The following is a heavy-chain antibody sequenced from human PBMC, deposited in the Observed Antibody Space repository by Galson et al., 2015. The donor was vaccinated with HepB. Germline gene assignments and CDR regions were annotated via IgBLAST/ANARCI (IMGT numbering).Heavy chain of an antibody. Sequence: SLRLSCAASGFTFSSYAMSGVREAPGKGLEGVSASSGSGGSTYYADSVKGRFTISRDNSKNTLYLQMNSLRAEDTAVYYCAKDLSGSYSADFDCWGQGTLVTVSS. D-gene: IGHD1-26*01. CDR3: AKDLSGSYSADFDC. CDR2: SSGSGGST. CDR1: GFTFSSYA. J-gene: IGHJ4*02. V-gene: IGHV3-23*01.